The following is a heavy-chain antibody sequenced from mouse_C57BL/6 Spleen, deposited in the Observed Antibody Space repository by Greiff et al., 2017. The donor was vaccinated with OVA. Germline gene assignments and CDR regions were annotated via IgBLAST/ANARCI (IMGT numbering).Heavy chain of an antibody. CDR1: GFTFSDYG. V-gene: IGHV5-17*01. D-gene: IGHD1-1*01. CDR2: ISSGSSTI. J-gene: IGHJ4*01. CDR3: ARNYYGSSYDYAMDY. Sequence: EVKLVESGGGLVKPGGSLKLSCAASGFTFSDYGMHWVRQAPEKGLEWVAYISSGSSTIYYADTVKGRFTISRDNAKKTLFLQMTSLRSEDTAMYYCARNYYGSSYDYAMDYWGQGTSVTVSS.